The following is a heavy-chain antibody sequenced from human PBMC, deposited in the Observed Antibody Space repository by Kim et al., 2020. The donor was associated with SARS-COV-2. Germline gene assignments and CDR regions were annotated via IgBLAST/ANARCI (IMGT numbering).Heavy chain of an antibody. J-gene: IGHJ6*02. CDR3: ARQYDSSGYGEFYYYYYGMDV. CDR2: IDPSDSYT. D-gene: IGHD3-22*01. V-gene: IGHV5-10-1*01. Sequence: GESLKISCKGSGYSFTSYWISWVRQMPGKGLEWMGRIDPSDSYTNYSPSFQGHVTISADKSISTAYLQWSSLKASDTAMYYCARQYDSSGYGEFYYYYYGMDVWGQGTTVTVSS. CDR1: GYSFTSYW.